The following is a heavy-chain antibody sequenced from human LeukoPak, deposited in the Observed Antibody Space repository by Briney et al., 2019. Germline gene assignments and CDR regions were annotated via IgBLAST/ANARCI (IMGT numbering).Heavy chain of an antibody. Sequence: GASVKVSCKASGYTFTSYYMHWVRQAPGQGLEWMGGIIPIFGTANYAQKFQGRVTITTDESTSTAYMELSSLRSEDTAVYYCARVNGGIDYWGQGTLVTVSS. D-gene: IGHD2-8*01. CDR2: IIPIFGTA. V-gene: IGHV1-69*05. J-gene: IGHJ4*02. CDR3: ARVNGGIDY. CDR1: GYTFTSYY.